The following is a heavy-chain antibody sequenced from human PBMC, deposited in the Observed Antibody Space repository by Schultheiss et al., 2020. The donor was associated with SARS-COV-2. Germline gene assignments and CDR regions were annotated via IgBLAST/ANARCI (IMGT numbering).Heavy chain of an antibody. D-gene: IGHD6-19*01. J-gene: IGHJ4*02. CDR1: GGSISSGSYY. CDR3: ARLNSSGWSYFDY. V-gene: IGHV4-61*02. CDR2: IYTSGST. Sequence: SETLSLTCTVSGGSISSGSYYWSWIRQPAGKGLEWIGRIYTSGSTNYNPSLKSRVTISVDTSKNQFSLKLSSVTAADTAVYYCARLNSSGWSYFDYWGQGTLVTVAS.